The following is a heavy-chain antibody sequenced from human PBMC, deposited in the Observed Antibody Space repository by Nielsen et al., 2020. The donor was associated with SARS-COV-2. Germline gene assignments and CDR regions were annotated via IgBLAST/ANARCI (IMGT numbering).Heavy chain of an antibody. D-gene: IGHD3-9*01. V-gene: IGHV3-49*04. CDR2: IRSKAYGGTT. CDR3: TRGIRYFDA. Sequence: GVSLKISCTASGFTFGDYAMSWVRQAPGKGLEWVGFIRSKAYGGTTEYAASVKGRFTISRDDSKSIAYLQMNSLKTEDTAVYYCTRGIRYFDAWGQGTLVTVSS. J-gene: IGHJ4*02. CDR1: GFTFGDYA.